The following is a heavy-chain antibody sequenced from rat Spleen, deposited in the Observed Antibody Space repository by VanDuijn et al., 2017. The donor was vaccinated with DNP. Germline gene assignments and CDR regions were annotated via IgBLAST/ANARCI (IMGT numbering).Heavy chain of an antibody. CDR1: GYSITSNY. V-gene: IGHV3-1*01. Sequence: EVQLQESGPGLVKPSQSLSLTCSVTGYSITSNYWGWIRKFPGNKMEWIGHISYSGSPRYNPSLKSRNSITRDTSKNQFFLQLDSVTTEDTATYYCARLRLEWELRAMDAWGQGTSVTVSS. D-gene: IGHD1-1*01. CDR3: ARLRLEWELRAMDA. CDR2: ISYSGSP. J-gene: IGHJ4*01.